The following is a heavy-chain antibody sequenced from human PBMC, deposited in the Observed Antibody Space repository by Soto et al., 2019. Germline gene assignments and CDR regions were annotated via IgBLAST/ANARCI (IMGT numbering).Heavy chain of an antibody. V-gene: IGHV1-18*01. CDR3: ARDGVPVTTGISGY. CDR1: GYTFTSYS. D-gene: IGHD4-4*01. Sequence: QVQLVQSGAEVKKPGASVKVSCKASGYTFTSYSISWVRQAPGQGLEWMGWISAYNGNTKYAQKFQGRVTMTTDTSTSEANMELSSLRADDTAICDCARDGVPVTTGISGYWGQGTLVTVSS. CDR2: ISAYNGNT. J-gene: IGHJ4*02.